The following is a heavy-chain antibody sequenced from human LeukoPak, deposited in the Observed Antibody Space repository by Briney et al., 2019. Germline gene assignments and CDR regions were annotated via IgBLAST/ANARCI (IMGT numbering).Heavy chain of an antibody. CDR2: IYTSGST. CDR1: GDSISGFY. V-gene: IGHV4-4*07. CDR3: ARDPGAIVGAFSFDY. D-gene: IGHD1-26*01. J-gene: IGHJ4*02. Sequence: SETLSLTCTVSGDSISGFYWSWIRQAAGKGLEWIGHIYTSGSTNYNPSLKSRATLSLDMSKNQFSLDLTSVTAADTALYYCARDPGAIVGAFSFDYWGQGILVTVSS.